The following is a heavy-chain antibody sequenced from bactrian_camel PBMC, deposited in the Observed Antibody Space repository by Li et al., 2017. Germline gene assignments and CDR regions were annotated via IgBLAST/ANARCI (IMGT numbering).Heavy chain of an antibody. CDR1: GFTFSNNW. Sequence: HVQLVESGGGLVQPGGSLTLSCVASGFTFSNNWMHWVRQAPGKGLEWVSTIYTGDGRTKSPDSVKGRFTMSRDNAKNMLYLQMNNLKSEDTALHYGAKALGSGDYYTGEYNFWGQGTQVTVS. V-gene: IGHV3S1*01. CDR3: AKALGSGDYYTGEYNF. D-gene: IGHD2*01. CDR2: IYTGDGRT. J-gene: IGHJ4*01.